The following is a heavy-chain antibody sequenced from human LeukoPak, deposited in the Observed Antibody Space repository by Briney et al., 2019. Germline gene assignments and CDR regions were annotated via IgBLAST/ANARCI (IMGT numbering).Heavy chain of an antibody. CDR2: ICASASGT. J-gene: IGHJ4*02. CDR1: GFSFSSYA. Sequence: GGSLRLSCAASGFSFSSYAMSWVRQAPGKGLEWVSSICASASGTYYAGSVKGRFTISRDNSKNTLDLQMNNLRAGDTAVYYCAKAGGGSCHSSLDFWGQGTLVTVSS. D-gene: IGHD2-15*01. CDR3: AKAGGGSCHSSLDF. V-gene: IGHV3-23*01.